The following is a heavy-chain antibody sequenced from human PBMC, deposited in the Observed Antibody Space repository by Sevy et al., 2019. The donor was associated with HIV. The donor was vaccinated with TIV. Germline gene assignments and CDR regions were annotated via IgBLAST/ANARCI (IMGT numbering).Heavy chain of an antibody. J-gene: IGHJ3*01. V-gene: IGHV3-20*04. CDR1: GFTFSDYA. CDR3: ARNTYYYDSTGYGAFDL. D-gene: IGHD3-22*01. Sequence: GGSLRLSCVASGFTFSDYAMSWVRQPPGKGLEWVSSMNWKGDNTGYADSLKGRFTISRDSTKNSLVLQINSLRVEDTALYYCARNTYYYDSTGYGAFDLWGQGTMVTVSS. CDR2: MNWKGDNT.